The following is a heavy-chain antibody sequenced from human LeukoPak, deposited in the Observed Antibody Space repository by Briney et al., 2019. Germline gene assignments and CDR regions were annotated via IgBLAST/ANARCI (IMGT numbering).Heavy chain of an antibody. Sequence: ASVKVSCKASGYTFTSYDINWVRQATGQGLEWMGWMNPNSGNTGYAQKFQGRVTMTRNTSISTAYMELSSLRSEDTAVYYCARVAFYGDYEVEADYYYYYYMDVWGKGTTVTISS. D-gene: IGHD4-17*01. CDR1: GYTFTSYD. CDR2: MNPNSGNT. V-gene: IGHV1-8*01. J-gene: IGHJ6*03. CDR3: ARVAFYGDYEVEADYYYYYYMDV.